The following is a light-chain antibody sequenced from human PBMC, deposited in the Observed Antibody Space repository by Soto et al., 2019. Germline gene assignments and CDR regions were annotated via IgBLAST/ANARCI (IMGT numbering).Light chain of an antibody. CDR1: QSLVHSDGSTY. CDR2: KTS. V-gene: IGKV2-24*01. CDR3: MQASQFPFT. Sequence: DIVMTQTPLSSPVTLGQPASISCRSSQSLVHSDGSTYLSWLHQRPGQPPRPLIYKTSIRFSGVPDRFSGSGAGTDFTLSISRVEAEDVGIYYCMQASQFPFTFGPGTTVDIK. J-gene: IGKJ3*01.